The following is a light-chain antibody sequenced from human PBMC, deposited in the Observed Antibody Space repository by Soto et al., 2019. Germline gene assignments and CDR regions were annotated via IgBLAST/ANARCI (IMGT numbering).Light chain of an antibody. V-gene: IGLV1-40*01. CDR2: TNS. CDR3: QSYDSGLSGAV. CDR1: SSNIGAGYD. Sequence: QTVVTQPPSVSGAPGQKVTISCTGSSSNIGAGYDVHWYQQLPGTAPKLLIYTNSNRPSGVPDRFSGSKSGTSASLAITGLQAEDEADYYCQSYDSGLSGAVFGGGTQLTVL. J-gene: IGLJ7*01.